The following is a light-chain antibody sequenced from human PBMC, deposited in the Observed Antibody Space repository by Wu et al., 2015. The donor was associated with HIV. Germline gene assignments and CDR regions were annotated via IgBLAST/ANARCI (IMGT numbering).Light chain of an antibody. J-gene: IGKJ1*01. CDR3: QQYHDWPRT. V-gene: IGKV3-11*01. CDR2: DAS. Sequence: VLTQSPTTLSLSPGERATLSCRASQSLSSYLAWYQQKGGQAPRLLIYDASHRASGIPARFSGSGSGTDFTLTISRLEPEDFAVYYCQQYHDWPRTFGQGTKVEIK. CDR1: QSLSSY.